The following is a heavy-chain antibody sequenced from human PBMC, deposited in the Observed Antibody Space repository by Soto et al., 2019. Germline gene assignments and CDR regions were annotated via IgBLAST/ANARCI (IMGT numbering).Heavy chain of an antibody. CDR1: GFTVSSNY. CDR3: ARGRGYYYGSGSYYYYYMDV. V-gene: IGHV3-53*04. J-gene: IGHJ6*03. Sequence: GGFLRLSCAASGFTVSSNYMSWVRQAPGKGLEWVSVIYSGGSTYYADSVKGRFTISRHNSKNTLYLQMNSLRAEDTAVYYCARGRGYYYGSGSYYYYYMDVWGKGTTVTVSS. CDR2: IYSGGST. D-gene: IGHD3-10*01.